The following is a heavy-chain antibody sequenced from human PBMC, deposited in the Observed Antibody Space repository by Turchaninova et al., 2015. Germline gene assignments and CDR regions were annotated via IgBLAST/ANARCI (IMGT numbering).Heavy chain of an antibody. Sequence: EVKLLESGGGLLQPGGSLRPSCVASGFSFSTYGMAWVREAPGKGLDWVSALSSSGSNTYYADSVKGRFTISRDNSKNTLFLQMTSLRAGDTATYYCAKEAGSRRPFDSWGQGTLVTVSS. CDR2: LSSSGSNT. CDR1: GFSFSTYG. J-gene: IGHJ4*02. V-gene: IGHV3-23*01. CDR3: AKEAGSRRPFDS. D-gene: IGHD3-10*01.